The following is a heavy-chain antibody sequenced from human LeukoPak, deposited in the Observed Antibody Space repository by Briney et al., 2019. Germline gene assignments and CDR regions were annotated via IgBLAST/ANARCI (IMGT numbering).Heavy chain of an antibody. Sequence: GGSLRLSCAASGFTFSSYWMTWVRQAPGKGLEWVANIKQDGSEKYYVGSVEGRFTISRDNAKNSLYLQMNSLRAEDTAVYYCAKGWWYWREWGQGTLVTVSS. CDR2: IKQDGSEK. V-gene: IGHV3-7*01. CDR1: GFTFSSYW. J-gene: IGHJ4*02. CDR3: AKGWWYWRE. D-gene: IGHD2-15*01.